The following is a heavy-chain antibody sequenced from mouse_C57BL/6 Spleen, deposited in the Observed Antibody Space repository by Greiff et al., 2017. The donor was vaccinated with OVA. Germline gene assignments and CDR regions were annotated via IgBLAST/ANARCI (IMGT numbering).Heavy chain of an antibody. V-gene: IGHV10-1*01. CDR3: VRLITTVVATDWYFDV. D-gene: IGHD1-1*01. J-gene: IGHJ1*03. Sequence: EVKLMESGGGLVQPKGSLKLSCAASGFSFNTYAMNWVRQAPGKGLEWVARIRSKSNNYATYYADSVKDRFTISRDDSESMLYLQMNNLKTEDTAMYYCVRLITTVVATDWYFDVWGTGTTVTVSS. CDR2: IRSKSNNYAT. CDR1: GFSFNTYA.